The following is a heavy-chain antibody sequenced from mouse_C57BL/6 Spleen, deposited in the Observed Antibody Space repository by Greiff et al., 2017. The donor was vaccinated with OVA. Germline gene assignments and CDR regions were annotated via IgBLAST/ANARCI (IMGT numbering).Heavy chain of an antibody. J-gene: IGHJ2*01. D-gene: IGHD3-3*01. CDR3: AREGLMDFDY. V-gene: IGHV1-4*01. CDR1: GYTFTSYT. CDR2: INPSSGYT. Sequence: VQVVESGAELARPGASVKMSCKASGYTFTSYTMHWVKQRPGQGLEWIGYINPSSGYTKYNQKFKDKATLTADKSSSTAYMQLSSLTSEDSAVYYCAREGLMDFDYWGQGTTLTVSS.